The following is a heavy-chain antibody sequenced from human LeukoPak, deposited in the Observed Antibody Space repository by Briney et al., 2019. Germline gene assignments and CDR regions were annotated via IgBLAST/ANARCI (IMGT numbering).Heavy chain of an antibody. D-gene: IGHD1-26*01. J-gene: IGHJ4*02. Sequence: GGSLRLSCAASGFTFSSYAMSWVRQAPGKGLGWVSAISGSGGSTYYADSVKGRFTISRDNSKNTLYLQMNSLRAEDTAVYYCAKGGVGASVIYFDYWGQGTLVTVSS. CDR3: AKGGVGASVIYFDY. CDR2: ISGSGGST. CDR1: GFTFSSYA. V-gene: IGHV3-23*01.